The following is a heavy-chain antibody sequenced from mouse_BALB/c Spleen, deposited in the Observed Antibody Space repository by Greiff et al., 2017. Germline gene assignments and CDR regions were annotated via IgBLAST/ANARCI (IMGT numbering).Heavy chain of an antibody. CDR1: GFTFSDYG. Sequence: EVQLQESGGGLVQPGGSRKLSCAASGFTFSDYGMAWVRQAPGKGPEWVAFISNLAYSIYYADTVTGRFTISRENAKNTLYLEMSSLRSEDTAMYYCARGRITGGYFDYWGQGTTLTVSS. CDR2: ISNLAYSI. D-gene: IGHD1-1*01. CDR3: ARGRITGGYFDY. J-gene: IGHJ2*01. V-gene: IGHV5-15*02.